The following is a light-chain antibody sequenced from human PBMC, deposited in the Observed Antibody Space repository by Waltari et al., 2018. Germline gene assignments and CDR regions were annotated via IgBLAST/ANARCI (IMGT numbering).Light chain of an antibody. CDR2: YDS. V-gene: IGLV3-21*04. CDR1: NIGTKS. J-gene: IGLJ2*01. CDR3: QVWLSSSDHPV. Sequence: SYVLTQPPSVSVAPGKTARITCGGSNIGTKSVHWYQQKPGQAPLLVIYYDSARPSGIPGRFSGCNSGNPATLTITRVEAGDEADYYCQVWLSSSDHPVFGGGTKLTVL.